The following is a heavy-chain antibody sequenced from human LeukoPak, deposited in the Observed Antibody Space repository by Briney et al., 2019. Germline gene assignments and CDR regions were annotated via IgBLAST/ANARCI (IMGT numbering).Heavy chain of an antibody. V-gene: IGHV4-4*07. Sequence: SETLSLICPVPGGSISSYYWSWIRQPAGKGLEWIGRKYTRGSTNYNASLKSRVSMSVDTSKNQVSLKLSSVTAVDTAVFYCARENSGSYREFGYWVQGTLVTVSS. D-gene: IGHD1-26*01. CDR3: ARENSGSYREFGY. J-gene: IGHJ4*02. CDR2: KYTRGST. CDR1: GGSISSYY.